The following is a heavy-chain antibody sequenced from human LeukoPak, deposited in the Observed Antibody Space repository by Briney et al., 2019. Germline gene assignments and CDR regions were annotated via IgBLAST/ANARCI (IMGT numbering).Heavy chain of an antibody. CDR2: IIPIFGTA. D-gene: IGHD3-10*01. CDR1: GGTFGSYA. Sequence: GSSVKVSCKASGGTFGSYAISWVRQAPGQGLEWMGGIIPIFGTANYAQKFQGRVTITADESTSTAYMELSSLRSEDTAVYYCARVSMVRGVISYYFDYWGQGTLVTVSS. V-gene: IGHV1-69*01. J-gene: IGHJ4*02. CDR3: ARVSMVRGVISYYFDY.